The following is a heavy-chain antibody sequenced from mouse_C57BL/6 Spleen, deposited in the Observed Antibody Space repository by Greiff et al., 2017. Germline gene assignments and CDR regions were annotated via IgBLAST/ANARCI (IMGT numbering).Heavy chain of an antibody. CDR3: TTWRLLEAMDY. CDR1: GYTFTDYE. D-gene: IGHD2-3*01. CDR2: IDPETGGT. V-gene: IGHV1-15*01. Sequence: QVQLKQSGAELVRPGASVTLSCKASGYTFTDYEMHWVKQTPVHGLEWIGAIDPETGGTAYNQKFKGKAILTADKSSSTAYMELRSLTSEDSAVYYCTTWRLLEAMDYWGQGTSVTVSS. J-gene: IGHJ4*01.